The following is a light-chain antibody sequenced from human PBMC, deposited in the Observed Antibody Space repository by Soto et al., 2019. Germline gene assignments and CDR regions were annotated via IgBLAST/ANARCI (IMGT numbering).Light chain of an antibody. CDR3: QQYGSSPQT. Sequence: EIVLTQSPATLSLSPGESATLSCRASQSVRSYLVWYQQKPGQPPRLLMYEASTRATGIPDRFSGSGSGTDFTLTISRLEPEDFAVYYCQQYGSSPQTFGQGTKVDIK. J-gene: IGKJ1*01. CDR2: EAS. CDR1: QSVRSY. V-gene: IGKV3-20*01.